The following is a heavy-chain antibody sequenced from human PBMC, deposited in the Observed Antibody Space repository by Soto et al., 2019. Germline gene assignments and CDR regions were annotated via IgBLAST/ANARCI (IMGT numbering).Heavy chain of an antibody. CDR2: IYKSVSR. CDR3: ERGTPVTRKGFYFDL. J-gene: IGHJ4*02. V-gene: IGHV4-59*01. CDR1: GSPLGIYY. Sequence: ETLSLTCNVSGSPLGIYYWSCILQSPGTGLEYIGYIYKSVSRKYIPSLQSRVAISGDMSVNQVSLHMWSVTAADTAFYCCERGTPVTRKGFYFDLWGRGALVTVSS. D-gene: IGHD4-17*01.